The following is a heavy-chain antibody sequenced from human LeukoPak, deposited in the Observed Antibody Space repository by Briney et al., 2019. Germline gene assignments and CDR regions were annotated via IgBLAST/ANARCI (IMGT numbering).Heavy chain of an antibody. J-gene: IGHJ5*02. V-gene: IGHV3-30-3*01. CDR1: GFTFSSYT. Sequence: GRSLRLSCAASGFTFSSYTIHWVRQAPGKGLEWVAVISYDGSNKYYADSVKDRFTISRDNSKNTLYLQMNSLRPEDTAVYYCARSIMIFGVARGLGDWFDPWGQGTLVTVSS. CDR3: ARSIMIFGVARGLGDWFDP. CDR2: ISYDGSNK. D-gene: IGHD3-3*01.